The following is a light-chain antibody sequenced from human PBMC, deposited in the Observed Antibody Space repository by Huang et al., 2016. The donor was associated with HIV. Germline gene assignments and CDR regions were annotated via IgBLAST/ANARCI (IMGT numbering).Light chain of an antibody. Sequence: IQLTQSPSSLSASVGDRVTITCRANQAIDTYLAWYQQKPGKAPELLLNSSSTLRSGVPSRFSGGGSGTDFTLTITSLQPEDFASYSCQHLYTFGGGTKVEIK. V-gene: IGKV1-9*01. CDR2: SSS. J-gene: IGKJ4*01. CDR3: QHLYT. CDR1: QAIDTY.